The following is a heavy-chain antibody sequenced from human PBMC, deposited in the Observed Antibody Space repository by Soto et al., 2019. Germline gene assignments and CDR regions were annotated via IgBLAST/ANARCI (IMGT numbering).Heavy chain of an antibody. CDR2: ISYDGSNK. Sequence: GGSLRLSCAASGFTFSSYGMHWVRQAPGKGLEWVAVISYDGSNKYYADSVKGRFTISRDNSKNTLYLQVNSLRAEDTAVYYCAKDSSGSYYYYYGMDVWGQGTTVTVSS. V-gene: IGHV3-30*18. CDR3: AKDSSGSYYYYYGMDV. CDR1: GFTFSSYG. D-gene: IGHD1-26*01. J-gene: IGHJ6*02.